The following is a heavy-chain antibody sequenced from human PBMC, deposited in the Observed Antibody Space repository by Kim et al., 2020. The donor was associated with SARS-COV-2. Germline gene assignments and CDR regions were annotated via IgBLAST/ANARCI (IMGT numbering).Heavy chain of an antibody. V-gene: IGHV3-30*02. D-gene: IGHD4-17*01. J-gene: IGHJ4*02. Sequence: AESVKGRFTISRDNSKNTLYLQMNSLRAEDTAVYYCAKGSGDYGGYYFDYWGQGTLVTVS. CDR3: AKGSGDYGGYYFDY.